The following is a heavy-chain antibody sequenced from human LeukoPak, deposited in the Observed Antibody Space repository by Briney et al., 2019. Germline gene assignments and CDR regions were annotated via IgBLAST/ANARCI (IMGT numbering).Heavy chain of an antibody. Sequence: GGSLRLSCAASGFTFSSYAMHWVRQAPGKGLEWVAVISYDVSNKYYADSVKGRFTISRDNSKNTLYLQMNSLRAEDTAVYYCARSGYSSGWYYYYYMDVWGEGTTVTVSS. V-gene: IGHV3-30*04. CDR1: GFTFSSYA. D-gene: IGHD6-19*01. CDR3: ARSGYSSGWYYYYYMDV. J-gene: IGHJ6*03. CDR2: ISYDVSNK.